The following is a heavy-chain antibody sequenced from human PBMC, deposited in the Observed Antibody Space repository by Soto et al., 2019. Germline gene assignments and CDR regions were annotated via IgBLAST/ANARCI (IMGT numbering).Heavy chain of an antibody. CDR3: AMSECWYSFHH. Sequence: ASVKVSCKASGYTFTTFDIHWVRQGPGQRLEYMGVINVGNGHAIYSQKFQGRVTISRDTAATTVYMDLTRLRFEDTAVYYCAMSECWYSFHHWGQGPPVTVYS. D-gene: IGHD6-13*01. CDR2: INVGNGHA. V-gene: IGHV1-3*01. CDR1: GYTFTTFD. J-gene: IGHJ1*01.